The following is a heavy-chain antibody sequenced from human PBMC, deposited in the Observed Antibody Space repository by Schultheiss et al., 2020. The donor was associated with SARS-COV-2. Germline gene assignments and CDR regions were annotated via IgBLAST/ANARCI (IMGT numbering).Heavy chain of an antibody. Sequence: SETLSLTCTVSGGSVTSASDHWSWIRQPPGKGLEWIGYIYHSGNIKYSSSLKSRVSISVDTSKNQVSLKVRSVTAADTAVYYCARDNTYYGPMDVWGQGTTVTVSS. V-gene: IGHV4-61*01. CDR3: ARDNTYYGPMDV. CDR1: GGSVTSASDH. CDR2: IYHSGNI. D-gene: IGHD3-10*01. J-gene: IGHJ6*02.